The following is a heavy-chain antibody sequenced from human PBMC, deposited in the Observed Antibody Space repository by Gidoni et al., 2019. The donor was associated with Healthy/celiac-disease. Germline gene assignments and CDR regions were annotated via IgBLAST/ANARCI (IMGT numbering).Heavy chain of an antibody. CDR3: ARSIAAAGGYYFDY. Sequence: QVQLQESGPGLVKPSQTRSLPCPVPGGPISRGGYYWSWLRQHPGKGLEWIGYIYYSGSTYYNPSLKSRVTISVDTSKNQFSLKLSSVTAADTAVYYCARSIAAAGGYYFDYWGQGTLVTVSS. J-gene: IGHJ4*02. D-gene: IGHD6-13*01. CDR2: IYYSGST. V-gene: IGHV4-31*03. CDR1: GGPISRGGYY.